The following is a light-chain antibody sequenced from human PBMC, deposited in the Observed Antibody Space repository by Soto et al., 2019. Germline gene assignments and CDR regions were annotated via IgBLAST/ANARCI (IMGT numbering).Light chain of an antibody. CDR3: QQSSRSPRT. J-gene: IGKJ1*01. CDR2: SAS. CDR1: LSIGKY. V-gene: IGKV1-39*01. Sequence: DIQMTQSPSSLSASVGDTVTITCRASLSIGKYVNWYIQKPGKAPKLLIFSASTLHTGVPSRFSGSGSGTDFSLTISSLQRGDYGTYYCQQSSRSPRTFGQGTRV.